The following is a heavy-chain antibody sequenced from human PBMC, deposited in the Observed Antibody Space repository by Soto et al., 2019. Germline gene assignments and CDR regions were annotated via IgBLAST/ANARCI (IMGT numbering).Heavy chain of an antibody. CDR3: ARHQKLAERLSAFDY. CDR1: GYNFPYFW. V-gene: IGHV5-10-1*01. D-gene: IGHD1-1*01. CDR2: IDPSDSYT. J-gene: IGHJ4*02. Sequence: PGESLKISCEGAGYNFPYFWVTWVRQMPGKGLEWMGTIDPSDSYTDYSPSFQGHVSLSADKSSSTASLQWSSLKASDTAMYYCARHQKLAERLSAFDYWGQGTPVTVSS.